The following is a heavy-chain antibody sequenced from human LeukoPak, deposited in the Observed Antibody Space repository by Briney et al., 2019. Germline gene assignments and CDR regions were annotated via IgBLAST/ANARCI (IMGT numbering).Heavy chain of an antibody. CDR1: GFTFSSYG. Sequence: PGGSLRLSCAASGFTFSSYGMHWVRQAPGKGLEWVAFIRYDGSNKYYADPVKGRLTISRDNSKNTLYLQMNSLRAEDTAVYYCAKQYQLLLDWFDPWGQGTLVTVSS. CDR2: IRYDGSNK. V-gene: IGHV3-30*02. J-gene: IGHJ5*02. CDR3: AKQYQLLLDWFDP. D-gene: IGHD2-2*01.